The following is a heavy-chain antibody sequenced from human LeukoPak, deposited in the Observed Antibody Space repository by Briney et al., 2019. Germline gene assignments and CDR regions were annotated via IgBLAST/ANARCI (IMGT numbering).Heavy chain of an antibody. Sequence: GGSLRLSCAASGFTFSSYATSWVRQAPGKGLEWVSAISGSGGSTYYADSVKGRFTISRDNSKNTLYLQMNSLRAEDTAVYYCAKGPTVVTYYFDYWGQGTLVTVSS. CDR1: GFTFSSYA. V-gene: IGHV3-23*01. D-gene: IGHD4-23*01. CDR2: ISGSGGST. J-gene: IGHJ4*02. CDR3: AKGPTVVTYYFDY.